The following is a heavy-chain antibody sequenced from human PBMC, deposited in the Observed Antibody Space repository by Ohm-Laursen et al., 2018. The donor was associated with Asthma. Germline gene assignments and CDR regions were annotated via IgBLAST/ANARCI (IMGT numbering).Heavy chain of an antibody. CDR1: GFTFSSYG. D-gene: IGHD6-19*01. V-gene: IGHV3-33*01. J-gene: IGHJ4*02. CDR3: ARGAHSSGWYYFDY. CDR2: IWYDGSNK. Sequence: SLRLSCAASGFTFSSYGMHWVRQAPGKGLEWVAVIWYDGSNKYYADSVKGRFTISRDNSKNTLYLQMGSLRAEDMAVYYCARGAHSSGWYYFDYWGQGTLVTVSS.